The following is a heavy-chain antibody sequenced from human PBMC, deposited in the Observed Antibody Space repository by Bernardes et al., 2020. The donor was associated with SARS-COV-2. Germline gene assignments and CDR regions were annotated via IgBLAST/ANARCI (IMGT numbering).Heavy chain of an antibody. J-gene: IGHJ6*02. V-gene: IGHV3-21*01. CDR1: GFTFSINS. D-gene: IGHD6-13*01. CDR3: AKCTSTTCHRATPGGVAV. CDR2: ISSSSTYI. Sequence: GGSLRLSCAASGFTFSINSMIWVRQAPGKGLEWVSAISSSSTYIYYADSVKGRFTVSRDNAKNSLFLQMDSLRAEDTAVYYCAKCTSTTCHRATPGGVAVWGQGTTVTVSS.